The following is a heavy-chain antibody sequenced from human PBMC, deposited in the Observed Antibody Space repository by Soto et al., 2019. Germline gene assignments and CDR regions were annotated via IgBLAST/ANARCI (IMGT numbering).Heavy chain of an antibody. CDR1: GGTFSKYA. D-gene: IGHD2-21*01. CDR2: IIPIYGTT. V-gene: IGHV1-69*01. CDR3: ARALPFGDLFLFFDI. J-gene: IGHJ3*02. Sequence: QVQLVQSGAEVKKPGSSVKVSCKASGGTFSKYAITWVRQAPGQGLEWMGGIIPIYGTTNFAQKIQGRVTISADESTRTAYMELSSLRSDDTAVYYCARALPFGDLFLFFDIWGQGTMVTVSS.